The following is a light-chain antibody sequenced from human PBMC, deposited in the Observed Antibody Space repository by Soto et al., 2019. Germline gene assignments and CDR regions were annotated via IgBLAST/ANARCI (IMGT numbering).Light chain of an antibody. Sequence: DIQMTQSPSTLSACVGDRVTITCRASQNVNKWLAWFQQKPGKVPKLLIFDASTLQTGVPSRFGGGGSGTEFTLTITSLQPEDFATYYCQQSYNSPPITFGQGTRLEI. J-gene: IGKJ5*01. CDR1: QNVNKW. V-gene: IGKV1-5*01. CDR3: QQSYNSPPIT. CDR2: DAS.